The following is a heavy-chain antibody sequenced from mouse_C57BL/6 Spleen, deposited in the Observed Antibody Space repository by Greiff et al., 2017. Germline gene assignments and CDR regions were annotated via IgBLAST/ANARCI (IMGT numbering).Heavy chain of an antibody. J-gene: IGHJ1*03. CDR2: ISNGGGST. D-gene: IGHD1-1*01. V-gene: IGHV5-12*01. CDR1: GFTFSDYY. Sequence: EVKLVESGGGLVQPGGSLKLSCAASGFTFSDYYMYWVRQTPEKRLEWVAYISNGGGSTYYPDTVKGRFTISRDNAKNTLYLQMSRLKSEDTAMYYCARGGKLITTVVEGYFDVWGTGTTVTVSS. CDR3: ARGGKLITTVVEGYFDV.